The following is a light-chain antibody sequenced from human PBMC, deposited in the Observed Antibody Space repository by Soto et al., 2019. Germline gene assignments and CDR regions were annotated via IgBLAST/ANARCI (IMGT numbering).Light chain of an antibody. CDR1: QGIRTE. CDR3: LQDSSYPLT. J-gene: IGKJ1*01. V-gene: IGKV1-6*01. Sequence: AIQMTQSPSSLSASVGDRVTITCRASQGIRTELGWYQQRPGRAPKLLIYGASTLQSGVPSRFSGSGSGTDFTLTISDLQPEDFETYYCLQDSSYPLTFGQGTKIDIK. CDR2: GAS.